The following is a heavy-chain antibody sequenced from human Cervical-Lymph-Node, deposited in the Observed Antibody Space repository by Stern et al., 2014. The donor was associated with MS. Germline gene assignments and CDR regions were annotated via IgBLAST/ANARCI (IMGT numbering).Heavy chain of an antibody. CDR2: IDWDDDK. CDR3: ARVLAAGAFYYFGMDV. CDR1: GFSLTTTGMC. V-gene: IGHV2-70*01. Sequence: ESGPALVKPTQTLTLTCTFSGFSLTTTGMCVSWIRQPPGKALEWLGIIDWDDDKYYNTSLKTRLSISSDTSKNQVVLTLTDVAPVDSATYHCARVLAAGAFYYFGMDVWGQGTTVTVSS. D-gene: IGHD6-25*01. J-gene: IGHJ6*02.